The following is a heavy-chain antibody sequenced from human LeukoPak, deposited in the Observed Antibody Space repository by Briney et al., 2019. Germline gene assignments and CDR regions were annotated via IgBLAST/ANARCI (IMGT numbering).Heavy chain of an antibody. V-gene: IGHV3-48*04. CDR3: ARDRAPPDDYYDSSGTDAFDI. J-gene: IGHJ3*02. CDR2: ISSSSSTI. Sequence: GGSLRLSCAASGFTFSSYSMNWVRQAPGKGLEWVSYISSSSSTIYYADSVKGRFTISRDNAKNSLYLQMNSLRAEDTAVYYCARDRAPPDDYYDSSGTDAFDIWGQGTMVTVSS. CDR1: GFTFSSYS. D-gene: IGHD3-22*01.